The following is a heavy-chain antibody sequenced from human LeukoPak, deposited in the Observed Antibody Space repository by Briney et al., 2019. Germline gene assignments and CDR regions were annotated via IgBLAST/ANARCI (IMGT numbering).Heavy chain of an antibody. Sequence: GGSLRLSCAASGFTFSSYWMSWVRQAAGKGLEWVANIKQDGSEKYYVDSVKGRFTISRDNAKNSLYLQMNSLRAEDTAVYCCARDRPYYDFWSGVDYWGQGTLVTVSS. CDR2: IKQDGSEK. CDR1: GFTFSSYW. J-gene: IGHJ4*02. CDR3: ARDRPYYDFWSGVDY. V-gene: IGHV3-7*01. D-gene: IGHD3-3*01.